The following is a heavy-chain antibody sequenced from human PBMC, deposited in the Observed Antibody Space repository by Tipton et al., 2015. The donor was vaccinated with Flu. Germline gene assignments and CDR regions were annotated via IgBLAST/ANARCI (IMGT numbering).Heavy chain of an antibody. V-gene: IGHV4-39*07. CDR2: IYYSGST. CDR3: ARDTGLIYYDSSGYYPGSDAFDI. J-gene: IGHJ3*02. Sequence: TLSLTCTVSGGSISSSSYYWGWIRQPPGKGLEWIGSIYYSGSTYYNPSLKSRVTISVDTSKNQFFLKLSSVTAADTAVYYCARDTGLIYYDSSGYYPGSDAFDIWGQGTMVTVSS. D-gene: IGHD3-22*01. CDR1: GGSISSSSYY.